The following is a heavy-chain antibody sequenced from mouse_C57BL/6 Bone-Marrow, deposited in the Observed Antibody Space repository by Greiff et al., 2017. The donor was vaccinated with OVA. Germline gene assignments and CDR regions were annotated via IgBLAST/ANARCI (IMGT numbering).Heavy chain of an antibody. CDR1: GYTFTSYD. Sequence: QVQLQQSGPELVKPGASVKLSCKASGYTFTSYDINWVKQRPGQGLEWIGWIYPRDGSTKSNEKLKGKAQLTVDTSSSTAYMGLHSLTSEVSAVYFCARHSYYFDYWGQGTTLTVSS. CDR3: ARHSYYFDY. J-gene: IGHJ2*01. CDR2: IYPRDGST. V-gene: IGHV1-85*01.